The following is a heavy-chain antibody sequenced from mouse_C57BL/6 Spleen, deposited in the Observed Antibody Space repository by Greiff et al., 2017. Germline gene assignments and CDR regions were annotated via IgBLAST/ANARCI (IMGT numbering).Heavy chain of an antibody. Sequence: DVKLVESGGGLVKPGGSLKLSCAASGFTFSDYGMHWVRQAPEKGLEWVAYISSGSSTIYYADTVKGRFTISRDNAKNTLFLQMTSLRSEDTAMYYCARPDGYPAWFAYWGQGTLVTVSA. D-gene: IGHD2-3*01. V-gene: IGHV5-17*01. CDR1: GFTFSDYG. CDR2: ISSGSSTI. J-gene: IGHJ3*01. CDR3: ARPDGYPAWFAY.